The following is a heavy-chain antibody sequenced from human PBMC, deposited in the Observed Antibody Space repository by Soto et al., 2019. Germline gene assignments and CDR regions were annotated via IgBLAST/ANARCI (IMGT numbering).Heavy chain of an antibody. D-gene: IGHD6-19*01. CDR1: GDSVTSGTAT. CDR3: ARDGSGWHWYFDL. J-gene: IGHJ2*01. Sequence: QAQLEQSGPGLVKPSQTLSLICVISGDSVTSGTATWSWIRQSPSRGLEWLGRTYYRSKWYYDYAPSVKTRIANTPDTSKNQLSLHLNSVTPEDAAVYFFARDGSGWHWYFDLGGRGTLVTVSS. V-gene: IGHV6-1*01. CDR2: TYYRSKWYY.